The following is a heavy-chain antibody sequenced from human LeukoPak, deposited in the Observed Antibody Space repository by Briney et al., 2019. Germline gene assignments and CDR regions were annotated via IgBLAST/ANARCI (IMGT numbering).Heavy chain of an antibody. CDR2: MSGDGGST. D-gene: IGHD1-26*01. CDR3: ARESETSGWYDY. V-gene: IGHV3-43*02. CDR1: GFIFTDYA. J-gene: IGHJ5*01. Sequence: GGSLRLSCAAPGFIFTDYAIYRVRQAPGKGLEWVSLMSGDGGSTFYADSVRGRFTISRDNTRKSLSLQMSSLRSEDTALYYCARESETSGWYDYSGHRTLVTASS.